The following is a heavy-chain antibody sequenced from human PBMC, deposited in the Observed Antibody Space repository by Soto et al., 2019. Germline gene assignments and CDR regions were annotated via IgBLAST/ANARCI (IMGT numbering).Heavy chain of an antibody. D-gene: IGHD6-19*01. CDR2: ISYDGSNK. Sequence: GGSLRLSCAASGFTFSSYAMHWVRQAPGKGLEWVAVISYDGSNKYYADSVKGRFTISRDNSKNTLYLQMNSLRAEDTAVYYCARDGYSSGFRWFDASGQGTLVTVSS. V-gene: IGHV3-30-3*01. J-gene: IGHJ5*02. CDR3: ARDGYSSGFRWFDA. CDR1: GFTFSSYA.